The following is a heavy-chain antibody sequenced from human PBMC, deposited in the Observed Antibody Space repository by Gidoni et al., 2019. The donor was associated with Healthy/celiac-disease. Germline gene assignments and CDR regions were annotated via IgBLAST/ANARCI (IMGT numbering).Heavy chain of an antibody. CDR3: ARGEGGFLEWLLYYVDWYFDL. CDR2: IYHSGST. J-gene: IGHJ2*01. D-gene: IGHD3-3*01. V-gene: IGHV4-38-2*01. Sequence: QVQLQESGPGLVKPSETLSLTCAVSGYSISSGYYWGWIRQPPGKGLEWIGSIYHSGSTYYNPSLKSRVTISVDTSKNQFSLKLSSVTAADTAVYYCARGEGGFLEWLLYYVDWYFDLWGRGTLVTVSS. CDR1: GYSISSGYY.